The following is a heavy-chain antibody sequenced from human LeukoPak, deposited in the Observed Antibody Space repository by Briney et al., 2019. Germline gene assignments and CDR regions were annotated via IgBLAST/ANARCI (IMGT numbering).Heavy chain of an antibody. V-gene: IGHV3-15*01. CDR1: GFTFSNAW. D-gene: IGHD1-26*01. CDR2: IKSKTDGGTT. Sequence: GGSLRLSCAASGFTFSNAWMSWVRQAPGKGLEWVGRIKSKTDGGTTDYAAPVKGRFTISRDDSKNTLYLQMNSLKTEDTAVYYCTTLYGSYFYGAWDYWGQGTLVTVSS. J-gene: IGHJ4*02. CDR3: TTLYGSYFYGAWDY.